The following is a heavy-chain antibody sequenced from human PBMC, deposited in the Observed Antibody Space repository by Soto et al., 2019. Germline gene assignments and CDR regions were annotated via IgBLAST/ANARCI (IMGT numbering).Heavy chain of an antibody. J-gene: IGHJ4*02. V-gene: IGHV1-8*01. Sequence: SVKVCCKSCGYTLTIYDINCVRQATGQGLEWMGWMNTNSGNTGYAQKFQGRVTMTRNTSISTAYMELSSLRSEDTAVYYCARGPPSGDYSYYFDYWGQGTLVTVSS. CDR2: MNTNSGNT. CDR1: GYTLTIYD. CDR3: ARGPPSGDYSYYFDY. D-gene: IGHD4-17*01.